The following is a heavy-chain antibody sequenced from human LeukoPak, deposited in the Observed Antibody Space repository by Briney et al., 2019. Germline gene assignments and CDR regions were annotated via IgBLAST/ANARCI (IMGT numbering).Heavy chain of an antibody. J-gene: IGHJ4*02. CDR2: IKQDGSET. Sequence: GGSLRLSCAASGFTFSSYAMSWVRQAPGKGLEWVANIKQDGSETHYVDSVKGRFTISRDNSKNTLYLQMNSLRAEDTAVYYCAKAHDFWSGYTYYFDYWGQGTLVTVSS. CDR1: GFTFSSYA. CDR3: AKAHDFWSGYTYYFDY. D-gene: IGHD3-3*01. V-gene: IGHV3-7*03.